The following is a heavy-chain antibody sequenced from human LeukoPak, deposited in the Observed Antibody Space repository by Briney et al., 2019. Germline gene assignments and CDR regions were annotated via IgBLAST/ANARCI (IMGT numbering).Heavy chain of an antibody. D-gene: IGHD3-3*01. J-gene: IGHJ4*02. V-gene: IGHV4-59*12. CDR3: ARRLKWLSSFWVRGGFDY. Sequence: RSSETLSLTCTVSGGSISSYYWSWIRQPPGKGVEWIGYIYYSGSTNYNPSLKSRVTISVDTSKNQFSLKLSSVTAADTAVYYCARRLKWLSSFWVRGGFDYWGQGTLVTVSS. CDR2: IYYSGST. CDR1: GGSISSYY.